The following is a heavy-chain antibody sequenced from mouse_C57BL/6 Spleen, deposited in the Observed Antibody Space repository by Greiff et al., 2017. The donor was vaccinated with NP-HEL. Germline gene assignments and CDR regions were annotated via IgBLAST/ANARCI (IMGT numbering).Heavy chain of an antibody. J-gene: IGHJ4*01. D-gene: IGHD2-12*01. CDR2: IDPSDSYT. Sequence: QVQLQQPGAELVMPGASVKLSCKASGYTFTSYWVHWVKQRPGQGLEWIGEIDPSDSYTNYNQKFKGKSTLTVDKSSSTAYMQLSSLTSEDSAVYYCARLEVRGYAMDYWGQGTSVTVSS. V-gene: IGHV1-69*01. CDR3: ARLEVRGYAMDY. CDR1: GYTFTSYW.